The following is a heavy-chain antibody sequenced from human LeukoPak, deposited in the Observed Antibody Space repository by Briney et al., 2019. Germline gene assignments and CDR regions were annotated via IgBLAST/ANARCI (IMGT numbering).Heavy chain of an antibody. V-gene: IGHV4-34*01. CDR2: INHSGST. D-gene: IGHD1-1*01. Sequence: PSETLSLTCAVYGGSFSGCYWSWIRQPPGKGLEWIGEINHSGSTNYNPSLKSRVTISVDTSKNQFSLKLSSVTAADTAVYYCARGEGPRTVARGGYFDYWGQGTLVTVSS. CDR3: ARGEGPRTVARGGYFDY. CDR1: GGSFSGCY. J-gene: IGHJ4*02.